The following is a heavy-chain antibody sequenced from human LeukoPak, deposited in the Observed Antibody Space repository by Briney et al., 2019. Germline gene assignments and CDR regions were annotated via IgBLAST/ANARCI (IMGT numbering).Heavy chain of an antibody. V-gene: IGHV3-30-3*01. Sequence: GRSLRLSCAASGFTFSSYAMHWVRQAPGKGLEWVAVISYDGSNKYYADSVKGRFTISRDNSKNTLYLQMNSLRAEDTAVYYCARITMVRGVHTRFDYWGQGTLVTVSS. J-gene: IGHJ4*02. CDR1: GFTFSSYA. D-gene: IGHD3-10*01. CDR2: ISYDGSNK. CDR3: ARITMVRGVHTRFDY.